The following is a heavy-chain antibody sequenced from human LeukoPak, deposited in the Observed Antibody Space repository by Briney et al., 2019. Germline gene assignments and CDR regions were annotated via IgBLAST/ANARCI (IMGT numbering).Heavy chain of an antibody. V-gene: IGHV4-59*12. CDR3: ARDGGGSYRDFDY. D-gene: IGHD1-26*01. Sequence: KASETLSLTCTVSGGSISSYYWSWLRQPPGKGLEWIGYIYYSGSTNYKFSLKSRVTISVDTSKNQFSLKLSSVTAADTAVYYCARDGGGSYRDFDYWGQGTLVTVSS. CDR2: IYYSGST. CDR1: GGSISSYY. J-gene: IGHJ4*02.